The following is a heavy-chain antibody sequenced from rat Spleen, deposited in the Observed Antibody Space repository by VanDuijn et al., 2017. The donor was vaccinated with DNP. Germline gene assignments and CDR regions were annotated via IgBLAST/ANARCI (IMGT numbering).Heavy chain of an antibody. Sequence: EVQLVESGGGLVQPGGSLKLSCVASGFTFNNYWMTWIRQAPGKGLEWVASITNAGGSTYYPDSVKGRLTVSRDSAKSTLYLQMSKLGSEDTAIYYCARGWGSDYWGQGVMVTVSS. V-gene: IGHV5-31*01. D-gene: IGHD1-3*01. J-gene: IGHJ2*01. CDR2: ITNAGGST. CDR1: GFTFNNYW. CDR3: ARGWGSDY.